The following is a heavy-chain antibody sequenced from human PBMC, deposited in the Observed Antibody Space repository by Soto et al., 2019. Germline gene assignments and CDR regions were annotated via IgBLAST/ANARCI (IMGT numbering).Heavy chain of an antibody. D-gene: IGHD6-19*01. Sequence: ASVKVSCKVSGYTLTGLSMHWVRQAPGKGLEWMGGFDPEDDETIYAQNFQGRVTMTEDTSTDTAYMELSSLRSEDTAVYYCATYLFTSGSFDFWGQGTLVTVSS. CDR1: GYTLTGLS. CDR2: FDPEDDET. J-gene: IGHJ4*02. CDR3: ATYLFTSGSFDF. V-gene: IGHV1-24*01.